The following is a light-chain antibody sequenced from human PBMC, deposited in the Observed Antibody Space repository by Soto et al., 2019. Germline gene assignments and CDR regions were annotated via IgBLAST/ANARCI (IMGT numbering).Light chain of an antibody. V-gene: IGKV1-39*01. Sequence: DIRMTQSPSSLSASVGDRVTITCRASQSISTYLSWYQQKPGKAPKLLIYGATRLQSGVPSRFTGSGSGTEFTLTISSLQPEDFATYSCQQSYSNPPTFAQGTKLEIK. J-gene: IGKJ2*01. CDR1: QSISTY. CDR3: QQSYSNPPT. CDR2: GAT.